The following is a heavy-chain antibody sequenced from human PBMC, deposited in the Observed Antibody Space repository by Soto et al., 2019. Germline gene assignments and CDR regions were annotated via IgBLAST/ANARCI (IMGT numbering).Heavy chain of an antibody. CDR3: AKGEQWPEGDH. CDR2: ISGSGGST. D-gene: IGHD6-19*01. CDR1: GFTFSSFA. J-gene: IGHJ4*02. V-gene: IGHV3-23*01. Sequence: EVQLLESGGGLVQTGGSLRLSCAASGFTFSSFAMSWVHQGPGKGLEWVSGISGSGGSTYYADSVKGRFTISRDNSENSLYLQMNSLSAEDTAVYYCAKGEQWPEGDHWGRGTLVAVSS.